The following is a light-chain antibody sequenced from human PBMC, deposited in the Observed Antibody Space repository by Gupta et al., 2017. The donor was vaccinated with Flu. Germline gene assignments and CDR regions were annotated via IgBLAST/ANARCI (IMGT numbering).Light chain of an antibody. J-gene: IGKJ4*01. CDR1: QSISAN. CDR2: GAS. Sequence: EIVMTQSPATLSVSPGERATLSCRASQSISANLAWYQQKPGQAPRLLIYGASTRATGVPARFSGSGSATEFTLTSSRRQSEDFAVYYWQQVNHLNTFGGGTKVEIK. CDR3: QQVNHLNT. V-gene: IGKV3-15*01.